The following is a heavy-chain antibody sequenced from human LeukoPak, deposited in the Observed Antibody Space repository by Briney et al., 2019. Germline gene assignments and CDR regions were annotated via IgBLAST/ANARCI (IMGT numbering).Heavy chain of an antibody. D-gene: IGHD4-23*01. V-gene: IGHV4-59*08. CDR2: IYYSGST. CDR1: GASIRNYY. Sequence: SETLSLTCTVSGASIRNYYWSWIRQSPGKGLEWIGYIYYSGSTNYNPSLESRVAMSVDTSKNQFSLRLSSVTAADTAVYYCANSYDGKVVPFDCWGQGSLVTVSS. CDR3: ANSYDGKVVPFDC. J-gene: IGHJ4*02.